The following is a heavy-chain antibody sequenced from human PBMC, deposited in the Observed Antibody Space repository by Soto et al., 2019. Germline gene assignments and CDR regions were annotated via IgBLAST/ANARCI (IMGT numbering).Heavy chain of an antibody. CDR1: GFTFNNYG. CDR2: IWYDGSNR. Sequence: PGGSLRLSCAASGFTFNNYGMHWVRQAPGKGLEWVALIWYDGSNREYADSVKGRFTISRDNSKNTLYLQLSSLRAEDTAVYYCARGGNPSFLFDYWGQGTMVTVSS. V-gene: IGHV3-33*01. J-gene: IGHJ4*02. D-gene: IGHD3-10*01. CDR3: ARGGNPSFLFDY.